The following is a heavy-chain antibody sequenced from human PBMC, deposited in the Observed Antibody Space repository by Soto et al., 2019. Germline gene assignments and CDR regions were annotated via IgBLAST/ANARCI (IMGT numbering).Heavy chain of an antibody. D-gene: IGHD2-15*01. J-gene: IGHJ1*01. CDR3: ARGYCSGGSCFEYFQH. Sequence: GASVKVSCKASGYTFTSYGISWVRQAPGQGLEWMGWISAYNGNTNYAQKLQGRVTMTTDTSTSTAYMELRSLRSDDTAVYYCARGYCSGGSCFEYFQHWGQGTLVTVSS. CDR1: GYTFTSYG. CDR2: ISAYNGNT. V-gene: IGHV1-18*01.